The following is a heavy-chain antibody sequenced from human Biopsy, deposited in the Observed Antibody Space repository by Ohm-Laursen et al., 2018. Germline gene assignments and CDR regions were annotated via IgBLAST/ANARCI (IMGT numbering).Heavy chain of an antibody. D-gene: IGHD1-1*01. CDR3: ARPTNARAGGAPFDI. Sequence: SLRLSCTASGFSFSSYGMHWVRQAPGKGLEWVAVLWYDGTNKYYADSVKGRFTISRGNSKNTLYLQMNSLRAEDTAMYYCARPTNARAGGAPFDIWGQGTMVTVSS. CDR2: LWYDGTNK. CDR1: GFSFSSYG. J-gene: IGHJ3*02. V-gene: IGHV3-33*01.